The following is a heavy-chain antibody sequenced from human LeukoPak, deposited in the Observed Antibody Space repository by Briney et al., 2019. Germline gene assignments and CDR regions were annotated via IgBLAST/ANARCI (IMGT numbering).Heavy chain of an antibody. CDR2: IIPIFGTA. J-gene: IGHJ4*02. CDR3: ATYYDILTGPFDY. Sequence: SVKVSCKASGGTFSSYAISWVRQAPGQGLEWMGGIIPIFGTANYAQKFQGRVTITADESTSTAYTELSSLRSEDTAVYYCATYYDILTGPFDYWGQGTLVTVSS. CDR1: GGTFSSYA. V-gene: IGHV1-69*13. D-gene: IGHD3-9*01.